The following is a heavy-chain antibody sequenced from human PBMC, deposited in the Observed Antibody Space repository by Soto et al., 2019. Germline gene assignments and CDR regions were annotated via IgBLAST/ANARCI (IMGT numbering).Heavy chain of an antibody. CDR2: IWYDGSNK. D-gene: IGHD4-17*01. CDR3: ARRRTLGDYGYDLDY. Sequence: GGSLRLSCAASGFTFSSYGMHWVRQAPGKGLEWVAVIWYDGSNKYYADSVKGRFTISRDNSKNTLYLQMNSLRAEDTAVYYCARRRTLGDYGYDLDYWGQGTLVTVSS. J-gene: IGHJ4*02. CDR1: GFTFSSYG. V-gene: IGHV3-33*01.